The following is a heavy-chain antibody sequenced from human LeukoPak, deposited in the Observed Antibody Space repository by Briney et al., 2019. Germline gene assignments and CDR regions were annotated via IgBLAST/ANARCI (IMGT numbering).Heavy chain of an antibody. V-gene: IGHV4-59*08. D-gene: IGHD3-22*01. CDR1: GGSISSYY. Sequence: PSETLSLTCTVPGGSISSYYWSWIRQPPGKGLEWIGYIYYSGSTNYNPSLKSRVTISVDTSKNQFSLKLSSVTAADTAVYYCARRMYYYDSSGYGGYWLDPWGQGTLVTVSS. CDR2: IYYSGST. J-gene: IGHJ5*02. CDR3: ARRMYYYDSSGYGGYWLDP.